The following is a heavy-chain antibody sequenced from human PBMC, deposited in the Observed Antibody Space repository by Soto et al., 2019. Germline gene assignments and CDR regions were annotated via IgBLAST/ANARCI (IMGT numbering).Heavy chain of an antibody. CDR3: ARDEYDYIWGSYRAAGSTDV. CDR1: GYTFTSYD. CDR2: MNPNSGNT. D-gene: IGHD3-16*02. J-gene: IGHJ6*04. V-gene: IGHV1-8*01. Sequence: ASVKVSCKASGYTFTSYDINWVRQATGQGLEWMGWMNPNSGNTGYAQKFQGRVTMTRNTSISTAYMELSSLRSEDTAVYYCARDEYDYIWGSYRAAGSTDVWGKGPTVTVSS.